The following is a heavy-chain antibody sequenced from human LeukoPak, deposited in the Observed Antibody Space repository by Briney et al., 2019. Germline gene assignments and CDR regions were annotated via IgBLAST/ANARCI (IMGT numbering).Heavy chain of an antibody. CDR1: GFMFSGYW. CDR3: ARIKGGTSATVSY. Sequence: GGSLRLSCAASGFMFSGYWMSWVRQAPGKGLEWVANMDLDGSEKYYVDSVKGRFTISRDNAKNSLFLQMNSLRADDTAVYYCARIKGGTSATVSYWGQGTLVTVSS. CDR2: MDLDGSEK. D-gene: IGHD1-26*01. J-gene: IGHJ4*02. V-gene: IGHV3-7*01.